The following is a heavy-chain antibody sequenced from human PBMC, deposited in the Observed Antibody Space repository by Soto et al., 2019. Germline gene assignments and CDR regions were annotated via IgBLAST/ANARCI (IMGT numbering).Heavy chain of an antibody. D-gene: IGHD1-1*01. V-gene: IGHV1-18*01. Sequence: ASVKVSCKASGYTFTSYGISWVRQAPGQGLEWMGWISAYNGNTNYAQKLQGRVTMTTDTSTSTAYMELRSLRSDDTAVYYCARCPWNDAFPLAPSGYWGQGNLVTVSS. CDR1: GYTFTSYG. J-gene: IGHJ4*02. CDR2: ISAYNGNT. CDR3: ARCPWNDAFPLAPSGY.